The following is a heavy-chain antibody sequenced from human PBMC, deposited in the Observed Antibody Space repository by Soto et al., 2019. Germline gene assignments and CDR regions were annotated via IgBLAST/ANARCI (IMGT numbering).Heavy chain of an antibody. CDR3: HTVTDYYYYYGMDV. Sequence: NPSETLSLTCTVSGGSISSSSYYWGWIRQPPGKGLEWIGSIYYSGSTYYNPSLKSRVTISVDTSKNQFSLKLSSVTAADTAVYYCHTVTDYYYYYGMDVWGQGTTVTVSS. D-gene: IGHD4-17*01. CDR2: IYYSGST. V-gene: IGHV4-39*01. CDR1: GGSISSSSYY. J-gene: IGHJ6*02.